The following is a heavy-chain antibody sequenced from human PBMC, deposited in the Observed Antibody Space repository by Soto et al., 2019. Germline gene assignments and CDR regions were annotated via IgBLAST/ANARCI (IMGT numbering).Heavy chain of an antibody. D-gene: IGHD5-18*01. CDR2: ISRISSYT. J-gene: IGHJ4*02. CDR1: GFTFSDYY. V-gene: IGHV3-11*05. CDR3: AKEGYPPFFEY. Sequence: GGSLRLSCAASGFTFSDYYMSWIRQAPGKGLEWVSYISRISSYTNYADSVKGRFTVSRDNAKNSLSLQMNSLRADDTAVYYCAKEGYPPFFEYWGQGTLVTVSS.